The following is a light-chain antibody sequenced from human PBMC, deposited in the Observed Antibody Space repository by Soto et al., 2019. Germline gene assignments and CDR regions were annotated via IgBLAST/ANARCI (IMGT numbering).Light chain of an antibody. CDR1: SSDVGGYNY. Sequence: QSVLTQPASVSGSSGQSITISCTGTSSDVGGYNYVSWYQQHPGKAPKFMIYDVSNRPSGVSNRFSGSKSGNTASLTISGLQAEDESYYYCSSYTTSNTRQIVFGTGTKVPVL. V-gene: IGLV2-14*01. J-gene: IGLJ1*01. CDR3: SSYTTSNTRQIV. CDR2: DVS.